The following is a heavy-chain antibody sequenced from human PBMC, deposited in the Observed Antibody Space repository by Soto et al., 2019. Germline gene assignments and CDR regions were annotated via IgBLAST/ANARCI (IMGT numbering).Heavy chain of an antibody. D-gene: IGHD1-26*01. CDR2: IYHSGST. Sequence: KPSETLSLTCAVSGYSISSGYYWGWIRQPPGKGLEWIGSIYHSGSTYYNPSLKSRVTISVDTSKNQFSLKLSSVTAADTAVYYCAGLNSGGYPSDYWGQGTLVTVSS. V-gene: IGHV4-38-2*01. CDR3: AGLNSGGYPSDY. CDR1: GYSISSGYY. J-gene: IGHJ4*02.